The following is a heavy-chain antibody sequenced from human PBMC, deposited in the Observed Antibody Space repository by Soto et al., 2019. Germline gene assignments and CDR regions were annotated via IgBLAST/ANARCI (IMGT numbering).Heavy chain of an antibody. D-gene: IGHD6-19*01. CDR1: GGTFSSYA. Sequence: SVKVSCKASGGTFSSYAISWLRQSPGQGLEWMGGIIPIFGTANYAQKFQGRVTITADKSTSTAYMELSSLRSEDTAVYYCARASRTNIAVAGPYYGMDVWGQGTTVTVSS. V-gene: IGHV1-69*06. CDR3: ARASRTNIAVAGPYYGMDV. J-gene: IGHJ6*02. CDR2: IIPIFGTA.